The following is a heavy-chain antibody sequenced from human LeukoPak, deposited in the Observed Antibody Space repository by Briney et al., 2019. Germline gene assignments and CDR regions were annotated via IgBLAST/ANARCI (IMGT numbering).Heavy chain of an antibody. J-gene: IGHJ3*02. V-gene: IGHV1-2*06. Sequence: GASVKVSCKGSGYTFTGYYMHWVRQAPGQGLEWMGRINPNSGGKNYPCKFQGRATMTRHTSISTSYMELSRLRSDDTAEYYCARDYASSFGPAFDIWGQGTMVTVSS. CDR3: ARDYASSFGPAFDI. D-gene: IGHD3-22*01. CDR2: INPNSGGK. CDR1: GYTFTGYY.